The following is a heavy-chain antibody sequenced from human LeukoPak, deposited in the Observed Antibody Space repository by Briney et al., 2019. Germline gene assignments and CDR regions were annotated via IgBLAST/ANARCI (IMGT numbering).Heavy chain of an antibody. Sequence: PGGSLRLSCAASGFTFSSYEMNWVRQAPGKGLEWIGNIYYTGSTYYNPSLKSRVTISVDASKNQFSLKLSSVTAADTAVYYCARLYEGYCSGGSCYWFDPWGQGILVTVSS. CDR3: ARLYEGYCSGGSCYWFDP. V-gene: IGHV4-39*01. D-gene: IGHD2-15*01. CDR2: IYYTGST. J-gene: IGHJ5*02. CDR1: GFTFSSYE.